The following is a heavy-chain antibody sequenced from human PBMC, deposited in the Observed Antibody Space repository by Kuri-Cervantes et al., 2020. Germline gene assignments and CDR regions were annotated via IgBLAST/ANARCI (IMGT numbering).Heavy chain of an antibody. CDR3: AKGAMAMTEKYFHY. V-gene: IGHV3-23*01. Sequence: GESLKISCAASEFSFNLFAMGWVRQAPGKGLEWVSTISHNGDTTYYAGSVQGRFTISRDNSKNMLYLHMKSLRAEDTAVYYCAKGAMAMTEKYFHYWGQGTLVTVSS. J-gene: IGHJ1*01. CDR1: EFSFNLFA. CDR2: ISHNGDTT. D-gene: IGHD5-24*01.